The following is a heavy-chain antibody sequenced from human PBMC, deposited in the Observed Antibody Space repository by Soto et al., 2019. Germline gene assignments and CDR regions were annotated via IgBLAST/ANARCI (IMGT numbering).Heavy chain of an antibody. CDR1: GGSFSGYY. J-gene: IGHJ5*02. Sequence: WETLSLTCAVYGGSFSGYYWSWSRQPPGKGLEWIGEINHSGSTNYNPSLKSRVTISVDTSKNQFSLKLSSVTAADPAVDYCARGPRYCSSNSCYKRSGWFETWGQGTLVT. CDR2: INHSGST. D-gene: IGHD2-2*02. CDR3: ARGPRYCSSNSCYKRSGWFET. V-gene: IGHV4-34*01.